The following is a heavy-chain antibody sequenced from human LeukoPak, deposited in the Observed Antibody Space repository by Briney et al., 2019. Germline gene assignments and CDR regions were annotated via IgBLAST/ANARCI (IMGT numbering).Heavy chain of an antibody. J-gene: IGHJ4*02. D-gene: IGHD1-14*01. CDR2: MSGSGGST. CDR1: GFTFSSYA. CDR3: AKDNPLDY. Sequence: GGSLRLSCAASGFTFSSYAMTWVRQAPGKGLEWVSGMSGSGGSTYYADSVKGRFTISRDNSKNTLYLHINSLRAEDTAVYYCAKDNPLDYWGQGTLVIVSS. V-gene: IGHV3-23*01.